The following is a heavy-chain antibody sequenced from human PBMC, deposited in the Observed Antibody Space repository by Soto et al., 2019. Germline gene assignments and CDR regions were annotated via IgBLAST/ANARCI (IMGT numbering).Heavy chain of an antibody. CDR2: IDPSDSYT. D-gene: IGHD2-8*01. CDR3: ARQWVLKDHYYYGMDV. J-gene: IGHJ6*02. Sequence: PGESRKISCKGSAYSFTSYWTCWVRQMPGKGLEWTGRIDPSDSYTNYSPSFQGHVTISADKSISTAYLQWSSLKASDTAMYYCARQWVLKDHYYYGMDVWGQGTTVTVFS. CDR1: AYSFTSYW. V-gene: IGHV5-10-1*01.